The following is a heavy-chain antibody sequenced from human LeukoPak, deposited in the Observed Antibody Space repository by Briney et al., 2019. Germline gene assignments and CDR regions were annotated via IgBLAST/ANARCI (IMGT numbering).Heavy chain of an antibody. CDR3: ARDFGKTPTGPYF. D-gene: IGHD3-16*01. J-gene: IGHJ4*02. CDR2: IKSKADGGTT. V-gene: IGHV3-15*01. CDR1: GITFSNAW. Sequence: GGSLRLSCAASGITFSNAWMTWVRQAPGKGLEWVGRIKSKADGGTTEYAAPVKGRFTISRDNSKNTLNLEMNSLRAEDTAVYYCARDFGKTPTGPYFWGQGTLVTVSS.